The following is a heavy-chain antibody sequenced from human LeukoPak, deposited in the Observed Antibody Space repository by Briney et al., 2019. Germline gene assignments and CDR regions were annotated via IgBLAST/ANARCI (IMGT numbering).Heavy chain of an antibody. CDR1: DFPFNTYS. Sequence: GGSLRLSCAASDFPFNTYSMSWLRQAPGKAPEWVLSISSTSSNLHYADSVRGRFVISRDNAKNSLYLQMYSLRAEDTALYYCARLISGALTMIASGGAFDIWGQGTMVTVSS. CDR2: ISSTSSNL. CDR3: ARLISGALTMIASGGAFDI. D-gene: IGHD3-22*01. J-gene: IGHJ3*02. V-gene: IGHV3-21*01.